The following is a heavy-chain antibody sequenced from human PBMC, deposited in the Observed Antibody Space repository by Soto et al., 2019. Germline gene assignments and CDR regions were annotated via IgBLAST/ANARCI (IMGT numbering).Heavy chain of an antibody. CDR2: IIPRFGTA. CDR1: VGTFSGYA. Sequence: SVKVSCKASVGTFSGYAISWVRQAPGQGLEWVGGIIPRFGTANYAQKFQGRVTITADESTSTAYMELSSLRSEDTAMYYCAKVKYDSSGYYRNFDYWGQGTPVTVSS. CDR3: AKVKYDSSGYYRNFDY. D-gene: IGHD3-22*01. J-gene: IGHJ4*02. V-gene: IGHV1-69*13.